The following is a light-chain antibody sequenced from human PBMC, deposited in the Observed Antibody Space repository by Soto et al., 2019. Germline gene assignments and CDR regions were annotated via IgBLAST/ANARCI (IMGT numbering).Light chain of an antibody. CDR1: ESISKW. CDR3: QQYHTYWT. CDR2: DAS. V-gene: IGKV1-5*01. Sequence: DIQMTQSPSTLSASVGDRVTITCRASESISKWLAWYQQKPGKAPKLLIYDASRLESGVPSRFSGSGSGTDFTLTISSLQPDDFAAYYCQQYHTYWTFGQGTKVDIK. J-gene: IGKJ1*01.